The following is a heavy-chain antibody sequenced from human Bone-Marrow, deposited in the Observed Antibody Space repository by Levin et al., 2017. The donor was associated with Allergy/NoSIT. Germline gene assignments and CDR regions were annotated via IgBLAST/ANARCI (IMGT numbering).Heavy chain of an antibody. Sequence: GGSLRLSCAASGFTFDDYAMHWVRQAPGKGLEWVSGISWNSGSIGYADSVKGRFTISRDNAKNSLYLQMNSLRAEDTALYYCAKDIVATIKYLRPYYYYGMDVWGQGTTVTVSS. CDR1: GFTFDDYA. D-gene: IGHD5-12*01. V-gene: IGHV3-9*01. CDR2: ISWNSGSI. CDR3: AKDIVATIKYLRPYYYYGMDV. J-gene: IGHJ6*02.